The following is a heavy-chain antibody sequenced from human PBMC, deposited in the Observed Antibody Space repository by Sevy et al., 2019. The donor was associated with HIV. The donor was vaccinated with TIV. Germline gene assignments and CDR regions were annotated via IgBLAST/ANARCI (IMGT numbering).Heavy chain of an antibody. CDR2: ISGTGDHT. Sequence: GGSLRLSCAASGFTFSSFAMGRVRQAPWKGLDWISVISGTGDHTYYADSVKGRFTISRDNSKNTLFLQMNSLRAEDTAIFYCAKKMGGGSGMAFLVDYWGQGTLVTVSS. CDR1: GFTFSSFA. D-gene: IGHD5-18*01. CDR3: AKKMGGGSGMAFLVDY. J-gene: IGHJ4*02. V-gene: IGHV3-23*01.